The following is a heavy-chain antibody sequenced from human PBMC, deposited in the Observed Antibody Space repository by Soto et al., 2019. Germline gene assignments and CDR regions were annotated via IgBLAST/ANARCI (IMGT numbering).Heavy chain of an antibody. CDR2: VFHSGGA. CDR3: ARKAWVRFDF. D-gene: IGHD3-16*01. Sequence: SETLSLTCAVSGAPISGSVWWTWVRQPPGKGLEWIGEVFHSGGANYNPSLKSRVSMSVDTSRSQFSLEPHSVTAADTAVYYCARKAWVRFDFWGQGIMVTVSS. CDR1: GAPISGSVW. J-gene: IGHJ4*02. V-gene: IGHV4-4*02.